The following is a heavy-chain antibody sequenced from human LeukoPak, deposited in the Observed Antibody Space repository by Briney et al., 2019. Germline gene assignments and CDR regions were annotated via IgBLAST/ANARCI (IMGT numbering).Heavy chain of an antibody. J-gene: IGHJ4*02. D-gene: IGHD3-22*01. CDR2: IYYSGST. CDR1: GGSISSYY. Sequence: SQTLSLTCTVSGGSISSYYWSWIRQPPGKGLEWIGYIYYSGSTNYNPSLKSRVTISVDTSKNQFSLKLSSVTAADTAVYYCARVVYDSNFDYWGQGTLVTVSS. CDR3: ARVVYDSNFDY. V-gene: IGHV4-59*12.